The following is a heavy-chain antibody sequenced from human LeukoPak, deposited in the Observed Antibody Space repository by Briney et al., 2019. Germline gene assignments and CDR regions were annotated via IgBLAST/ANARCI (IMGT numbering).Heavy chain of an antibody. J-gene: IGHJ3*02. CDR3: ARFTTLHAFDI. CDR1: GGSISSYY. V-gene: IGHV4-59*01. Sequence: SENLSLNCTVSGGSISSYYWSWIRQPPGKGLEWIGYIYYSGSTNYNPSLKSRVTISVDTSKNQFSLKLSSVTAADTAVYYCARFTTLHAFDIWGQGTMVTVSS. CDR2: IYYSGST. D-gene: IGHD3-3*01.